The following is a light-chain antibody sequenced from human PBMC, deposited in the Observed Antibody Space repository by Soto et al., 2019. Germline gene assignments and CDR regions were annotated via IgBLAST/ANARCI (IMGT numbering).Light chain of an antibody. CDR2: GAF. Sequence: GERATLSCRASQSVTSSYLAWYQEKPGQAPRLLIYGAFSRATGIPDRFSGSGSGTDFTLNISRLEPEDLAVYYCQQYGSSPPTFGQGTKLEIK. V-gene: IGKV3-20*01. J-gene: IGKJ2*01. CDR1: QSVTSSY. CDR3: QQYGSSPPT.